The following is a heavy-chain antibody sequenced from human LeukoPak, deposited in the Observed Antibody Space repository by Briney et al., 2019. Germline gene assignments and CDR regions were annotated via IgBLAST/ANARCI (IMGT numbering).Heavy chain of an antibody. CDR3: ARIGGGGRSFDY. J-gene: IGHJ4*02. CDR1: GDSVSSNSAA. V-gene: IGHV6-1*01. CDR2: TYYRSKWYN. Sequence: SQTLSLTCAISGDSVSSNSAAWNWIRQSPSRGLEWLGRTYYRSKWYNDYAVSVKGRITINPDTSKNQHSLQLDSVPPEDTAVYYCARIGGGGRSFDYWGQGILVTVSS. D-gene: IGHD3-16*01.